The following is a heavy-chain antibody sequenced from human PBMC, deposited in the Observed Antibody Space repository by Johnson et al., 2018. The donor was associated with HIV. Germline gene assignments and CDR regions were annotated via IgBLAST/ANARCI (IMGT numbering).Heavy chain of an antibody. V-gene: IGHV3-33*01. CDR1: GFTFSNYG. CDR2: IWYDGSNK. D-gene: IGHD1-26*01. Sequence: VQLVESGGGVVQSGRSLRLSCAASGFTFSNYGMHWVRQAPGKGLEWVAVIWYDGSNKYYADSVKGRFTISRDNSKNTLYLQMNSLKTEDTAVYYCARGCGSRSGSPCYDPFDIWGQGTMVTVSS. J-gene: IGHJ3*02. CDR3: ARGCGSRSGSPCYDPFDI.